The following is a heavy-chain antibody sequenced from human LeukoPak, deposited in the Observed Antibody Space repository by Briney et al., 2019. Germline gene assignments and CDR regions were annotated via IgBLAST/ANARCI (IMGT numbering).Heavy chain of an antibody. CDR1: GGSVGSGDYY. D-gene: IGHD4-17*01. J-gene: IGHJ4*02. V-gene: IGHV4-61*02. CDR2: IYTSGST. Sequence: SETLSLTCTVSGGSVGSGDYYWSWIRQPAGKGLEWIGRIYTSGSTNYNPSLKSRVTISIDTSKNQFSLKLTSVTAADTALYYCARGLRGPDYFDYWGQGILVAVSS. CDR3: ARGLRGPDYFDY.